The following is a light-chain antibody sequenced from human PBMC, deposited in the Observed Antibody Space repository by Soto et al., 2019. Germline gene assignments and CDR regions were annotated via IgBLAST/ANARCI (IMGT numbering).Light chain of an antibody. J-gene: IGLJ1*01. CDR2: EVS. V-gene: IGLV2-14*01. Sequence: QSALTQPASVSGSPGQSVAISCSGTSCDVGAYNYISWYQQHPGKAPKLLLSEVSNRPSGVSDRFFGSKSGNTASLTISGLQAEDEADYYCSSLTTRFTYVFGTGTKVTVL. CDR1: SCDVGAYNY. CDR3: SSLTTRFTYV.